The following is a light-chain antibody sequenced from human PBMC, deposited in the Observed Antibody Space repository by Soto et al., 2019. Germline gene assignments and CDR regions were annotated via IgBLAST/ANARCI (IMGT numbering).Light chain of an antibody. V-gene: IGKV1-33*01. CDR2: DAS. CDR3: HQYDNLPFT. Sequence: DLPMTQSPSSLSASVGDRVTITCQASQDISNFLNWYQQKPGKAPKLLIYDASKLEIGAPSRFSGSGSGTDFTFTISSLQPEDIATYYCHQYDNLPFTFGPGTKVDIK. J-gene: IGKJ3*01. CDR1: QDISNF.